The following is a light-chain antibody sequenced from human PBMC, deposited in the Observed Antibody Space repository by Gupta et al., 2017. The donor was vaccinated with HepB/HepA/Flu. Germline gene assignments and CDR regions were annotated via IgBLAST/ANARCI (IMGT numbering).Light chain of an antibody. CDR2: DAS. Sequence: EIMLTQSPATLSLSPGERATLSCRASQSVITYLAWYQQKPGQAPRLLIYDASNRVTGIPARLSGSGCGTEFTLTISRLEPEEFAVYYCLHGSNWPPTFGGGTTLEIK. V-gene: IGKV3-11*01. J-gene: IGKJ4*01. CDR3: LHGSNWPPT. CDR1: QSVITY.